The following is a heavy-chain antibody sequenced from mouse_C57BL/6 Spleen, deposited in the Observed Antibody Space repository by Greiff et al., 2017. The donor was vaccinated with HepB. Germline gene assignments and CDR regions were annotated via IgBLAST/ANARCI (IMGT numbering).Heavy chain of an antibody. CDR2: IYPGDGDT. D-gene: IGHD3-1*01. J-gene: IGHJ4*01. V-gene: IGHV1-82*01. CDR3: ARSGTGYAMDY. Sequence: VQLQQSGLELVKPGASVKISCKASGYAFSSSWMNWVKQRPGKGLEWIGRIYPGDGDTNYNGKFKGKATLTADKSSSTAYMQLSSLTSEDSAVYFCARSGTGYAMDYWGQGTSVTVSS. CDR1: GYAFSSSW.